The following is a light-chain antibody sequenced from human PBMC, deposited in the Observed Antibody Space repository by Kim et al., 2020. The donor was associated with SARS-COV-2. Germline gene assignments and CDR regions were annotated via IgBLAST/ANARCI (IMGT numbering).Light chain of an antibody. CDR2: GDG. CDR1: KSNVGNNP. Sequence: QSVLTQPPSASGTPGQRVTISCSGSKSNVGNNPVNWYQQFPGTAPKLLIYGDGQRPSGVFDRFSGPKSGTSASLAIGGLHSEDEADYYCAAWDGSLNVWVFGGGTQLTV. CDR3: AAWDGSLNVWV. V-gene: IGLV1-44*01. J-gene: IGLJ3*02.